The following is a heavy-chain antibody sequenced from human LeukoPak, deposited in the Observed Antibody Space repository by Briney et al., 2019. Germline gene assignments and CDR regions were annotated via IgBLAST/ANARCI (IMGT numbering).Heavy chain of an antibody. J-gene: IGHJ4*02. CDR3: AGAIGYSSSWYDY. D-gene: IGHD6-13*01. Sequence: PGGSLRLSCAASGFTFSSYSMNWVRQAPGKGLEWVSSISGSGSYIYYADSVKGRFTISRDNAKNSLYLQMNSLRAEDTAVHYCAGAIGYSSSWYDYWGQGTLVTVSS. CDR2: ISGSGSYI. V-gene: IGHV3-21*06. CDR1: GFTFSSYS.